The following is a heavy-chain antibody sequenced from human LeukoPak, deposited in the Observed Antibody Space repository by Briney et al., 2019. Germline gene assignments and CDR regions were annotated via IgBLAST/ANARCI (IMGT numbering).Heavy chain of an antibody. CDR1: GYTFTDYY. V-gene: IGHV1-2*02. Sequence: ASVKVPCKASGYTFTDYYLHWVRQAPGQGLEWMAWINPNSGGTNYARKFQGRVTMTRDTSISTAYMELTRLTSDDTAVYYCARTNSSSWWYFDYWGQGTLVTVSS. CDR3: ARTNSSSWWYFDY. CDR2: INPNSGGT. D-gene: IGHD6-13*01. J-gene: IGHJ4*02.